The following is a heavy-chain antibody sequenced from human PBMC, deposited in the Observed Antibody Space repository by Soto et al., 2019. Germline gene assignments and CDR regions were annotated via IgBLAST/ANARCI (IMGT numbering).Heavy chain of an antibody. CDR3: ARGGDILTGSLDNWFDH. J-gene: IGHJ5*02. Sequence: GASVKVSCKASGYTFTSYYMHWVRQAPGQGLEWMGIINPSGGSTSYAQKFQGRVTMTRDTSTSTVYMELSSLRSEDTAVYYCARGGDILTGSLDNWFDHWGQGTLVTVSS. V-gene: IGHV1-46*01. D-gene: IGHD3-9*01. CDR2: INPSGGST. CDR1: GYTFTSYY.